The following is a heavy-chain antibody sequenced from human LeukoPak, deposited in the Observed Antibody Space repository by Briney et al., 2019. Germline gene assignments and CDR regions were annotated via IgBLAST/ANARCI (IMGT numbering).Heavy chain of an antibody. Sequence: SETLSLTCTVSGGSISSYYWTWIRQPPGKGLEWIGYIYYIGSTNYNPSLKSRVTISVDTSKTQFSLRLSSVTAADTAVYYCAREVSTNPHFDYWGQGTLVTVSS. CDR3: AREVSTNPHFDY. V-gene: IGHV4-59*01. J-gene: IGHJ4*02. D-gene: IGHD5/OR15-5a*01. CDR2: IYYIGST. CDR1: GGSISSYY.